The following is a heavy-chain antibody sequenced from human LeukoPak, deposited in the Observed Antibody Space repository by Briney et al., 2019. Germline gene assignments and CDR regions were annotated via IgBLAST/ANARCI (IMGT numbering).Heavy chain of an antibody. CDR1: GGSISSYY. V-gene: IGHV4-59*01. J-gene: IGHJ4*02. CDR3: ATRSTGVAATFDC. D-gene: IGHD2-15*01. CDR2: ISYSGNT. Sequence: SETLSLTCSVSGGSISSYYWSWIRQPPGKGLEWIGYISYSGNTNYNPSLKSRVTISVDTSKNQFSLKLSSVTAADTAVYYCATRSTGVAATFDCWGQGALITVSS.